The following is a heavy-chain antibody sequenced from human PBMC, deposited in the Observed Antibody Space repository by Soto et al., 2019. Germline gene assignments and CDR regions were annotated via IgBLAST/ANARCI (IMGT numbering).Heavy chain of an antibody. CDR2: INHSGST. J-gene: IGHJ4*02. V-gene: IGHV4-34*01. CDR1: GGSFSGYY. CDR3: ARSVLRYFVPDEY. D-gene: IGHD3-9*01. Sequence: LSLTCAVYGGSFSGYYWSWNRQPPGKGLEWIGEINHSGSTNYNPSLKSRVTISVDTSKNQFSLKLSSVTAADTAVYYCARSVLRYFVPDEYWGQGTMVTVSS.